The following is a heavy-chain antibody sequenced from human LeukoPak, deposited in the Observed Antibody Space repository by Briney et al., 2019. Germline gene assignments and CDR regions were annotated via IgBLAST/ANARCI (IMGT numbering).Heavy chain of an antibody. CDR3: ATVSPNPYDSSGYPLVGHTRHNWFDP. CDR1: GFTFSSYW. J-gene: IGHJ5*02. V-gene: IGHV3-7*03. CDR2: IKQDGSEK. D-gene: IGHD3-22*01. Sequence: GGSLRLSCAASGFTFSSYWMSWVRQAPGKGLEWVANIKQDGSEKYYVDSVKGRFTISRDNAKNSLYLQMNSLRAEDTAVYYCATVSPNPYDSSGYPLVGHTRHNWFDPWGQGTLVTVSS.